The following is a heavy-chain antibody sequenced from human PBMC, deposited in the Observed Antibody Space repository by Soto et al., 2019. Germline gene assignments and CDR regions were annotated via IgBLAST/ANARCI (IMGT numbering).Heavy chain of an antibody. Sequence: QHPGKGLEWIGEIYHSGSTNYNPSLKSRVTISVDKSKNQFSLKLSSVTTADTAVYYCLRAGQKGHYYGSESAYW. V-gene: IGHV4-4*02. D-gene: IGHD3-10*01. CDR2: IYHSGST. CDR3: LRAGQKGHYYGSESAYW. J-gene: IGHJ2*01.